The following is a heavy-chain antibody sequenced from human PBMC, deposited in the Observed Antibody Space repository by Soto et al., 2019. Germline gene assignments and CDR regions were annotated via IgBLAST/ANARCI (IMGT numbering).Heavy chain of an antibody. Sequence: ASVKVSCKVSGGTFSSYAISWVRQAPGQGLEWMGGIIPIFGTANYAQKFQGRVTITADESTSTAYMELSSLRSEDTAVYYCARGTSGGYCTNGVCYTGWRQYRGGGRDYYYGMDVWGQGTTVTVSS. CDR1: GGTFSSYA. CDR2: IIPIFGTA. V-gene: IGHV1-69*13. D-gene: IGHD2-8*01. J-gene: IGHJ6*02. CDR3: ARGTSGGYCTNGVCYTGWRQYRGGGRDYYYGMDV.